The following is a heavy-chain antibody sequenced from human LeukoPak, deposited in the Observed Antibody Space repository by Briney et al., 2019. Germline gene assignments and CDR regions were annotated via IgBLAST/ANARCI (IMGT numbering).Heavy chain of an antibody. Sequence: GGSLRLSCAASGFTFSSYAMHWVRQAPGKGLEWVAVISYDGSNKYYADSVKGRFTISRDNSKNTLYLQMNSLRAEDTAVYYCLELRVDYWGQGTLVTVSS. CDR3: LELRVDY. V-gene: IGHV3-30-3*01. CDR1: GFTFSSYA. J-gene: IGHJ4*02. D-gene: IGHD2/OR15-2a*01. CDR2: ISYDGSNK.